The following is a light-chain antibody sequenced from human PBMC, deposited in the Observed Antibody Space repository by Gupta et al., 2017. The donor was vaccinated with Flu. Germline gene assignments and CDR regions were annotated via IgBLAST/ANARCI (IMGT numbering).Light chain of an antibody. CDR3: GTWDSRLSAAV. CDR1: SSNIGNNY. V-gene: IGLV1-51*01. CDR2: DNN. Sequence: SLLTQPPSVSAAPGQKVTISCSGSSSNIGNNYVSWYQQPPGTTPKLLIYDNNKRPSGIPDRFSGSKSGTSATLGITGLQTGDEADYYCGTWDSRLSAAVFGGGTQLTVL. J-gene: IGLJ7*01.